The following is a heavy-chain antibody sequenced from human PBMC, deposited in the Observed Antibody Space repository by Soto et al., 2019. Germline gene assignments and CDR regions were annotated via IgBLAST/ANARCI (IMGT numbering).Heavy chain of an antibody. CDR1: GFTFSTYA. J-gene: IGHJ6*01. V-gene: IGHV3-23*01. CDR3: AKDRSYGIWVDNDYY. D-gene: IGHD3-9*01. Sequence: EVQLLESGGGLVQPGGSLRLSCAASGFTFSTYAMTWVRQAPGQGLEWVSTVTGSGAYTFDADSVKGRFTISRDNSKATRYLQMKSVSPEATAAYYCAKDRSYGIWVDNDYY. CDR2: VTGSGAYT.